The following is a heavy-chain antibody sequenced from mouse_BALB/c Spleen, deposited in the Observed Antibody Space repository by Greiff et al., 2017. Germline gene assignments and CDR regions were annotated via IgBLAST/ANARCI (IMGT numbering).Heavy chain of an antibody. J-gene: IGHJ3*01. V-gene: IGHV1-69*02. D-gene: IGHD1-1*02. CDR1: GYTFTSYW. CDR2: IDPSDSYT. Sequence: QVQLKQPGAELVKPGASVKLSCKASGYTFTSYWMHWVKQRPGQGLEWIGEIDPSDSYTNYNQKFKGKATLTVDKSSSTAYMQLSSLTSEDSAVYYCARGDYGPWFAYWGQGTLVTVSA. CDR3: ARGDYGPWFAY.